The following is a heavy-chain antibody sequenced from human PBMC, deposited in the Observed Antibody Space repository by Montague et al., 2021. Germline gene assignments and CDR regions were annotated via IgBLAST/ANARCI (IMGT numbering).Heavy chain of an antibody. CDR1: GFPFSSYD. J-gene: IGHJ3*02. CDR2: IGTAGDT. Sequence: SLRLSCAASGFPFSSYDMHWVRQATGKGLEWVSAIGTAGDTFYPGSVKGRFTISRENAENSLYLQMNSLRAGDTAVYYCASTGAATAWRAYEIWGLGTMVTASS. CDR3: ASTGAATAWRAYEI. D-gene: IGHD7-27*01. V-gene: IGHV3-13*04.